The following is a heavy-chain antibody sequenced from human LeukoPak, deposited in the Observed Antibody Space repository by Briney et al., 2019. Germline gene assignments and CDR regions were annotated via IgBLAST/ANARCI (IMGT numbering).Heavy chain of an antibody. V-gene: IGHV3-11*01. CDR2: ISSRGTTT. CDR3: ARDRGSNNSFDH. J-gene: IGHJ4*02. CDR1: GFTFRDYY. D-gene: IGHD2-2*01. Sequence: GGSLRLSCLASGFTFRDYYMTWIRQAPGKGLEWISFISSRGTTTDYADSVKGRFTISRDNANSSLFLQMNSLRAEDTALYYCARDRGSNNSFDHWGQGTLVTVSS.